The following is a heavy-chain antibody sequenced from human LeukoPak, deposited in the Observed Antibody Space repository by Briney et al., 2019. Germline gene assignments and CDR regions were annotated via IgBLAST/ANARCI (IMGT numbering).Heavy chain of an antibody. CDR2: ISDSGGTT. V-gene: IGHV3-23*01. J-gene: IGHJ5*02. Sequence: GGSLRLSCAVSGFTFSSYAMTWVRQAPGKGLEWVSGISDSGGTTYYADSVKGRFTVSRDNSKNTLYLRMNSLRAEDTAVYYCAKDLMRDRWFGESWGQGTLVTVSS. CDR3: AKDLMRDRWFGES. D-gene: IGHD3-10*01. CDR1: GFTFSSYA.